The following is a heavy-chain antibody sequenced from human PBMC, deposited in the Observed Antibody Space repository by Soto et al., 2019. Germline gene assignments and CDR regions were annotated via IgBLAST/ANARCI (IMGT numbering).Heavy chain of an antibody. J-gene: IGHJ4*02. Sequence: GGSLRLSCAASGFTFSSYAMSWVRQAPGEGLEWVSGISGSGGSTYHADSVKGRFTISRDNSKNTLYLQMNSLKAEDTAVYYCAKSSVPGSSWSANFDYWGQGTLVTVSS. V-gene: IGHV3-23*01. CDR2: ISGSGGST. D-gene: IGHD6-13*01. CDR1: GFTFSSYA. CDR3: AKSSVPGSSWSANFDY.